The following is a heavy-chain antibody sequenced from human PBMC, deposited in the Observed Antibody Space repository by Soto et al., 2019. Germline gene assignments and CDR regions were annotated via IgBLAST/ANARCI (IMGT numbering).Heavy chain of an antibody. V-gene: IGHV4-34*01. J-gene: IGHJ6*02. CDR1: GGSFSGYS. D-gene: IGHD3-3*01. Sequence: SETLSLTCAVYGGSFSGYSWTWLRQPRGKGLEWIGEINHSGTTDYNPALKSRVTMSVDTSKNQFSLRVTSVTAADTAVYYCARARFDSWSHIYYGLDVWGQGTTVTVSS. CDR2: INHSGTT. CDR3: ARARFDSWSHIYYGLDV.